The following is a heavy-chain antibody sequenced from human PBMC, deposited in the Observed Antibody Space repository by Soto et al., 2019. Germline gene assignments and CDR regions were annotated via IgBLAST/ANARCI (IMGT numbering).Heavy chain of an antibody. Sequence: SETLSLTCTVSGDSISSSTYYWAWIRQPPGKGLEWIGNIFYSGITYYNPSLRSRITMSVDTSKNQFSLKLSSVIAADTAAYYCARRKYSGTFWSLDFWGQGTLVTVSS. V-gene: IGHV4-39*01. CDR3: ARRKYSGTFWSLDF. J-gene: IGHJ4*02. CDR2: IFYSGIT. D-gene: IGHD1-26*01. CDR1: GDSISSSTYY.